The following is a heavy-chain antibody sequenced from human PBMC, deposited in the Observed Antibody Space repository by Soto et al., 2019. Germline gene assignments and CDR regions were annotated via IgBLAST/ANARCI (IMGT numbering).Heavy chain of an antibody. CDR2: INPSGGST. J-gene: IGHJ6*02. D-gene: IGHD3-16*02. Sequence: QVQLVQSGAEVKKPGASVKVSCKASGYTFTSYYMHWVRPAPGQGLEWMGIINPSGGSTSYAQKFQGRVTMTRDTSTSTVYMELSSLRSEDTAVYYCARDLTSFTRLDVYYGMDVWGQGTTVTVSS. CDR3: ARDLTSFTRLDVYYGMDV. V-gene: IGHV1-46*01. CDR1: GYTFTSYY.